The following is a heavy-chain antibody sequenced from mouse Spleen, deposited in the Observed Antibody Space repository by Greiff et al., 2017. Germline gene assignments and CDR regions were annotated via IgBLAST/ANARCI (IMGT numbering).Heavy chain of an antibody. J-gene: IGHJ4*01. CDR1: GYSITSGYS. V-gene: IGHV3-1*02. CDR3: AKLAYYRYDEGLMDD. D-gene: IGHD2-14*01. CDR2: IPYSGST. Sequence: EVQLQESGPDLVKPSQSLSLTCTVTGYSITSGYSWHWIRQFPGNKLEWMGYIPYSGSTNYNPSLKSRISITRDTSKNQFFLQLNSVTTEDTATYYFAKLAYYRYDEGLMDDWGQGTSVTVSS.